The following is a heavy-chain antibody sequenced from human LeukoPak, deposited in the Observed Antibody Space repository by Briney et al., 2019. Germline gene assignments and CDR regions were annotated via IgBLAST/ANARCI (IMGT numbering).Heavy chain of an antibody. V-gene: IGHV4-38-2*01. CDR2: IDHSGSY. CDR1: GDSIKRGYY. D-gene: IGHD3-22*01. Sequence: SETLSLTCAVSGDSIKRGYYWAWIRQPPGKGLEWIGSIDHSGSYYSTPSLKSRLTISLHSSKKHFSMELNSVTAADTAVYYCVRGVSDSGGYRYYGGFYYFDFWGQGTLVTVSS. CDR3: VRGVSDSGGYRYYGGFYYFDF. J-gene: IGHJ4*02.